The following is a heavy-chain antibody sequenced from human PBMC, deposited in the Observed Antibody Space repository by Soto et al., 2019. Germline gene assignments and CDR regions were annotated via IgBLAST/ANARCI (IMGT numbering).Heavy chain of an antibody. J-gene: IGHJ4*02. D-gene: IGHD6-19*01. CDR2: IWYDGSNK. Sequence: QVQLVESGGGVVQPGRSLRLSCAASGFSFSYYGMHWVRQAPGKGLEWVAVIWYDGSNKYYADSVKGRFTVSRDNSKNTLYLQINSLRAEDTAVYYCAREGDSSGWYEFDYWGQGTLVTVSS. CDR1: GFSFSYYG. CDR3: AREGDSSGWYEFDY. V-gene: IGHV3-33*01.